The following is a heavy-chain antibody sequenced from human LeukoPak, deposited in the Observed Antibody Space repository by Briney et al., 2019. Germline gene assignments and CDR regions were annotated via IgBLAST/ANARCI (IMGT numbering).Heavy chain of an antibody. CDR3: ARGGRSHYGSGSPTLDY. CDR1: GFTFSSYA. D-gene: IGHD3-10*01. Sequence: GGSLRLPCAASGFTFSSYAMHWVRQAPGKGLEWVAVISYDGSNKYYADSVKGRFTISRDNSKNTLYLQMNSLRAEDTAVYYCARGGRSHYGSGSPTLDYWGQGTLVTVSS. CDR2: ISYDGSNK. J-gene: IGHJ4*02. V-gene: IGHV3-30-3*01.